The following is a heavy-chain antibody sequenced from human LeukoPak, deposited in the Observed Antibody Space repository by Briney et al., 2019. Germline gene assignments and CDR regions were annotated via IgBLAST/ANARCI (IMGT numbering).Heavy chain of an antibody. D-gene: IGHD5-24*01. CDR2: VYYDGTS. J-gene: IGHJ4*02. V-gene: IGHV4-39*01. CDR1: GFTFSSYA. Sequence: GSLRLSCAASGFTFSSYAMSWIRQPPGKGLEWIGSVYYDGTSYSNPSLTSRAAVFVDTSRDEFSLDLSFVTAADTAVYYCVRHTSTNTGYFDSCGQGTLVSVSS. CDR3: VRHTSTNTGYFDS.